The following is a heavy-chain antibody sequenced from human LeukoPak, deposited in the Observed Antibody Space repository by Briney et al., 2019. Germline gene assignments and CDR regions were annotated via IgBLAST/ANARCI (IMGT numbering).Heavy chain of an antibody. D-gene: IGHD3-22*01. Sequence: SETLSLTCTVSGGSIFSYYWNWTRQSPGKGLEWLGYIYSNGITNYSPSLRSRGTISIATSKNQFSLRLASVTAADTAIYYCARRAYFDSSGYSPTSGYFDLWGRGTLVTVSS. CDR3: ARRAYFDSSGYSPTSGYFDL. CDR1: GGSIFSYY. CDR2: IYSNGIT. J-gene: IGHJ2*01. V-gene: IGHV4-4*08.